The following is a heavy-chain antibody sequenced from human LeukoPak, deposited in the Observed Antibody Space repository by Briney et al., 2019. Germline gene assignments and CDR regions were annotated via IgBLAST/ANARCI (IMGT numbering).Heavy chain of an antibody. D-gene: IGHD4-17*01. J-gene: IGHJ4*02. CDR1: GYTFTNYY. Sequence: ASVTVSCKASGYTFTNYYMHWVRQAPGQGLEWMGIISPSGGSTSYAQKFQGRVTMTRDTSTSTVYMELSSLKSEDTAVYYCARAGKTVTTRPDYWGQGTLVTVSS. CDR3: ARAGKTVTTRPDY. CDR2: ISPSGGST. V-gene: IGHV1-46*01.